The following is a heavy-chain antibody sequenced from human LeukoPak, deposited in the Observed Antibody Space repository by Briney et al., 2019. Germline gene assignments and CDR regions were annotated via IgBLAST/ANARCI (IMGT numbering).Heavy chain of an antibody. CDR1: GGSISSYY. V-gene: IGHV4-59*01. D-gene: IGHD3-10*01. J-gene: IGHJ4*02. Sequence: SETLSLTCTVSGGSISSYYWSWIRQPPGKGLEWIWYIYYSGSTNYNPSLKSRVTISVDTSKNQFSLKLSSVTAADTAVYYCARDGSTGLDYWGQGTLVTVSS. CDR2: IYYSGST. CDR3: ARDGSTGLDY.